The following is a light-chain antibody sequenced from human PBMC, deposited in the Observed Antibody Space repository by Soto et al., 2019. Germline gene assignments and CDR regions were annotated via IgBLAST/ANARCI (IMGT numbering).Light chain of an antibody. Sequence: EIVLTQSPATLSLSPGERATLSSRASQSVSSYLAWYQQKPGQAPRLLIYDASNRATGIPARFSGSGSGTDFTLTISSLEPEDFAVYYCHQRTNWPPITFGQGTRLEIK. CDR1: QSVSSY. V-gene: IGKV3-11*01. J-gene: IGKJ5*01. CDR2: DAS. CDR3: HQRTNWPPIT.